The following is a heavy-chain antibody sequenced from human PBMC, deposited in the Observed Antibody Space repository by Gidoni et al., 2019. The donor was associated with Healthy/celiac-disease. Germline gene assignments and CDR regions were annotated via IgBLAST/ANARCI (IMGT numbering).Heavy chain of an antibody. D-gene: IGHD6-13*01. Sequence: EVQLVESGGGLVQPGRSLRHSCPASGITFDDHAMQWVRQAPGKGLEWVSGISWNSGSIGYADSVKGRFTISRDNAKNSLYLQMNSLRAEDTALYYCASSVAAAGTGYWGQGTLVTVSS. V-gene: IGHV3-9*01. CDR1: GITFDDHA. CDR3: ASSVAAAGTGY. J-gene: IGHJ4*02. CDR2: ISWNSGSI.